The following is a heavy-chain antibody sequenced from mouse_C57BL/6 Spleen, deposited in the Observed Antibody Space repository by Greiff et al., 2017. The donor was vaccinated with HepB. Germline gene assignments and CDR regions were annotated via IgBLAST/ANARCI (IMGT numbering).Heavy chain of an antibody. CDR3: ARGNWEDAMDY. CDR1: GYSITSGYY. Sequence: EVQLQESGPGLVKPSQSLSLTCSVTGYSITSGYYWNWIRQFPGNKLEWMGYISYDGSNNYNPSLKNRISITRDTSKNQFFLKLNSVTTEDTATYYGARGNWEDAMDYWGQGTSVTVSS. CDR2: ISYDGSN. J-gene: IGHJ4*01. V-gene: IGHV3-6*01. D-gene: IGHD4-1*01.